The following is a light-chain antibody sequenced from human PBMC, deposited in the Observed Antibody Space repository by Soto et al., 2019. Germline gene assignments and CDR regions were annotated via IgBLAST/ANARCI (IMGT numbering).Light chain of an antibody. Sequence: DIQMTQSPSSLSASVGDEVTITCRASQTIMTYLNWYQLKPGKAPKLLIYDASSLQTGVPSRFSGSGSGTDFTLTISSLQPEDFATYYCQQSYRTPRTFGQGTKVDI. CDR2: DAS. CDR3: QQSYRTPRT. J-gene: IGKJ1*01. CDR1: QTIMTY. V-gene: IGKV1-39*01.